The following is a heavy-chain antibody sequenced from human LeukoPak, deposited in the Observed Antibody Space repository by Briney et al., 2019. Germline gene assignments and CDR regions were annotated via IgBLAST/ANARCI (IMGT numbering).Heavy chain of an antibody. CDR2: INPSGGST. D-gene: IGHD3-3*01. CDR1: GYTFTSYY. Sequence: ASVKVSCKASGYTFTSYYMHWVRQAPGQGLEWMGIINPSGGSTSYAQKFQGRVTMTRDTSTSTVYMELSSLRSEDTAVYYCARVPVWSGYRPYFDYWGQGTLVTVSS. V-gene: IGHV1-46*01. J-gene: IGHJ4*02. CDR3: ARVPVWSGYRPYFDY.